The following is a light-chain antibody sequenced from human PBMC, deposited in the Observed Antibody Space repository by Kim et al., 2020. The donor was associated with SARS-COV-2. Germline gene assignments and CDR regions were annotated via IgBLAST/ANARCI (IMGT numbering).Light chain of an antibody. Sequence: SSELTQDPALSVALGQTVIITCQGDSLRNSFACWYQQKPGQAPLLVMYGGNNRPSGIPDRFSCSRSGNTASLTITAAQAEDEADYYCCSRVTSGEDVVFGGGTKVTVL. CDR2: GGN. J-gene: IGLJ2*01. V-gene: IGLV3-19*01. CDR1: SLRNSF. CDR3: CSRVTSGEDVV.